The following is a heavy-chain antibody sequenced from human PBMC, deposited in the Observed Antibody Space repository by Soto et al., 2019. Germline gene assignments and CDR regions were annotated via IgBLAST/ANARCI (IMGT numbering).Heavy chain of an antibody. Sequence: QVQLVQSGAEVKKPGASVKVSCKASGYTFTSYGISRVRQAPGQGLEWMGWISAYNGNTNYAQKLQGRVTMTTDTSTSTAYMELRSLRSDDTAVYYCARDTWTFSNPHDPFDIWGQGTMVTVSS. CDR3: ARDTWTFSNPHDPFDI. V-gene: IGHV1-18*04. CDR2: ISAYNGNT. J-gene: IGHJ3*02. CDR1: GYTFTSYG. D-gene: IGHD3-3*02.